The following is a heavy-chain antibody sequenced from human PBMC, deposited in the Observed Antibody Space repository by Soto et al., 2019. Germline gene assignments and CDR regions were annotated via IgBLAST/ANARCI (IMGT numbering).Heavy chain of an antibody. Sequence: QVQLVQSGAEVKKPGASVKVSCKASGYTFTGYYMHWVRQAPGQGLEWMGWINPNSGGTNYAQKFQGRVTMTRDTSISTAYMELSRMRSDDTAVYYCARASRGAVAGTRGDYWGQGTLVTVSS. J-gene: IGHJ4*02. CDR1: GYTFTGYY. CDR3: ARASRGAVAGTRGDY. V-gene: IGHV1-2*02. CDR2: INPNSGGT. D-gene: IGHD6-19*01.